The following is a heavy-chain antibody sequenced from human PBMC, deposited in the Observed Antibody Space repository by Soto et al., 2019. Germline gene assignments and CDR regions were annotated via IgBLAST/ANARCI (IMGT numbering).Heavy chain of an antibody. D-gene: IGHD3-22*01. J-gene: IGHJ6*02. CDR2: IVVGSGNT. Sequence: QMQLVQSGPEVKKPGTSVKVSCKASGFTFTSSAVQWVRQARGQRLEWIGWIVVGSGNTNYAQKFQERVTITRDMSTSTAYMELSSLRSEDTAVYYCAAEYYYDSSGYRNYYYGMDVWGQGTTVTVSS. V-gene: IGHV1-58*01. CDR3: AAEYYYDSSGYRNYYYGMDV. CDR1: GFTFTSSA.